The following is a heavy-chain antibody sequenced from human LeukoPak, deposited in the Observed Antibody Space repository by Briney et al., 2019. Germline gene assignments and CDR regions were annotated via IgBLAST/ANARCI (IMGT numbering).Heavy chain of an antibody. CDR3: ARGLGGYCSGGSCRPHNSFDP. CDR1: GGSFSGYY. J-gene: IGHJ5*02. Sequence: PAETLSLTCAVYGGSFSGYYWSWIRQPPGKGLEGIGEINHSGSTNYNPPLNSRVTISVDTSKNQFSLKLSSVTAADTAVDYCARGLGGYCSGGSCRPHNSFDPWGQGTLVTVSS. CDR2: INHSGST. D-gene: IGHD2-15*01. V-gene: IGHV4-34*01.